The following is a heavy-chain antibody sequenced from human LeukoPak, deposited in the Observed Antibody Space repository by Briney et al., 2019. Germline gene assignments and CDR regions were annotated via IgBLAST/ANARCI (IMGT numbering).Heavy chain of an antibody. Sequence: GGSLRLSCAVSGFTFSSYSMIWVRQAPGKGLEWVSFISTSSIYIYYADSVKGRFTISRDNAKNSLYLQMNSLRAEDMAVYYCARAGDRTGYLIYSFDYWGQGTLVTVSS. CDR1: GFTFSSYS. CDR2: ISTSSIYI. J-gene: IGHJ4*02. D-gene: IGHD3/OR15-3a*01. V-gene: IGHV3-21*01. CDR3: ARAGDRTGYLIYSFDY.